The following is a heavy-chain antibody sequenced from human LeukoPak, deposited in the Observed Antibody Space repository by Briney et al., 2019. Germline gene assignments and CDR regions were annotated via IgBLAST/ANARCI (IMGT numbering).Heavy chain of an antibody. J-gene: IGHJ4*02. CDR3: AREYHDRSGYLDC. V-gene: IGHV3-23*01. D-gene: IGHD3-22*01. Sequence: GGSLRHSCAAPGFTFSSYIITSGPQAPAKGLGRVSSVSDSGRNTYYADSVKGRFTISRDNARNTLYLQMNSLRAEDTAVYYCAREYHDRSGYLDCWGQGTLVTVS. CDR2: VSDSGRNT. CDR1: GFTFSSYI.